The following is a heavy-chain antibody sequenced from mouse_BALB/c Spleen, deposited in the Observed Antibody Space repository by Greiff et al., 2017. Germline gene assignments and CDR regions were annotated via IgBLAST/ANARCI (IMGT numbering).Heavy chain of an antibody. D-gene: IGHD1-1*01. Sequence: VKLQESGPGLVAPSQSLSITCTVSGFSLTGYGVNWVRQPPGKGLEWLGMIWGDGSTDYNSALKSRLSISKDNSKSQVFLKMNSLQTDDTARYYCARYPYGSSSWFAYWGQGTLVTVSA. J-gene: IGHJ3*01. CDR3: ARYPYGSSSWFAY. CDR2: IWGDGST. CDR1: GFSLTGYG. V-gene: IGHV2-6-7*02.